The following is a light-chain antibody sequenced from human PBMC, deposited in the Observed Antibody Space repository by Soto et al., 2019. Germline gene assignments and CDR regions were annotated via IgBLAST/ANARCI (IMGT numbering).Light chain of an antibody. J-gene: IGKJ3*01. Sequence: EIVLTQSPGTLSLSPGERATLSCRASQSVSSNFLAWYQHKPGQAPRLLIYGASSRATGIPDRFSGIGSGTDFTLTISRLEPEDFAVFYCQQYGDSLFTFGPGTKVDIK. CDR1: QSVSSNF. CDR3: QQYGDSLFT. CDR2: GAS. V-gene: IGKV3-20*01.